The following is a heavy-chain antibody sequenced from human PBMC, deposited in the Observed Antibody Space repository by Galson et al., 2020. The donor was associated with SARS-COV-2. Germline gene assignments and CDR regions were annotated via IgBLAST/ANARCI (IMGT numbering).Heavy chain of an antibody. CDR1: GGSISSYY. Sequence: SETLSLTCTVSGGSISSYYWSWIRQPAGTGLEWIGRIYTSGSTNYNPSLKSRVTMSVDTSKNQFSLKLSSVTAADTAVYYCARDPYYYGSGGIDYWGQGTLVTVSS. CDR2: IYTSGST. J-gene: IGHJ4*02. CDR3: ARDPYYYGSGGIDY. D-gene: IGHD3-10*01. V-gene: IGHV4-4*07.